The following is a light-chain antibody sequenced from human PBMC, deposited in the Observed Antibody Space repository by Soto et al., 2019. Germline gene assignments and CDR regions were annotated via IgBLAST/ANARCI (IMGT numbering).Light chain of an antibody. J-gene: IGKJ1*01. CDR3: LQYSRAFRT. Sequence: EIVLTQSAGTLSWSAGDRATLSCGASLSVSGDSLAWYQQEPGQAPRLVIYGASSRVTGIPDRFSGSVYGTDFNLTISRLEPEDFAVYYCLQYSRAFRTFGQGTKVDIK. CDR2: GAS. CDR1: LSVSGDS. V-gene: IGKV3-20*01.